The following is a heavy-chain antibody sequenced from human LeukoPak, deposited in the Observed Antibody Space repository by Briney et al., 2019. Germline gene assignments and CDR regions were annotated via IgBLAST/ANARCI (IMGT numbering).Heavy chain of an antibody. D-gene: IGHD3-10*01. CDR3: ARAGWIITSGIDY. Sequence: PSETLSLTCGVSGYSISRGYYWAWSRQPPGKGLEWIGTIYHTRSTYYTPSLGSRVTISVDTSKNEFSLNLNSVTAADTAVYYCARAGWIITSGIDYWGQGALVTVSS. CDR1: GYSISRGYY. CDR2: IYHTRST. V-gene: IGHV4-38-2*01. J-gene: IGHJ4*02.